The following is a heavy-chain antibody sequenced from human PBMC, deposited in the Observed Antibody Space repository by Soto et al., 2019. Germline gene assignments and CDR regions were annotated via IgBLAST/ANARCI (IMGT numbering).Heavy chain of an antibody. D-gene: IGHD3-3*01. CDR1: GGSISSYY. CDR2: IYYSGST. Sequence: SETLSLTCTVSGGSISSYYWSWIRQPPGKGLEWIGYIYYSGSTNYNPSLKSRVTISVDTSKNQFSLKLSSVTAADTAVYYCARDLSPFFGRYGMDVWGQGTTVTVS. CDR3: ARDLSPFFGRYGMDV. V-gene: IGHV4-59*01. J-gene: IGHJ6*02.